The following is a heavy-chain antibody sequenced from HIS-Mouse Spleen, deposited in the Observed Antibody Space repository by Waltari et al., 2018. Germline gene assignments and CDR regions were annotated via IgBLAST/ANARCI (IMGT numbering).Heavy chain of an antibody. D-gene: IGHD3-3*01. CDR1: GGSISRYY. V-gene: IGHV4-4*07. CDR2: IYTSGST. Sequence: QVQLQESGPGLVKPSETLSLTCTVSGGSISRYYWTWIRQPAGTGLEWIGRIYTSGSTNYNPSLKSRVTMSVDTSKNQFSLKLSSVTAADTAVYYCARDFHDFWSGYYGGDKKHDAFDIWGQGTMVTVSS. J-gene: IGHJ3*02. CDR3: ARDFHDFWSGYYGGDKKHDAFDI.